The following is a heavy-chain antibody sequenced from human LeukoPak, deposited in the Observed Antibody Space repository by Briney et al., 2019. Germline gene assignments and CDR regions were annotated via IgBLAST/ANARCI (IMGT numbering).Heavy chain of an antibody. CDR2: ISSSGSTI. Sequence: PGGSLRLSWAASGFILSSYEMNWVRQAPGKGLEWVSYISSSGSTIYYVDSVKGRFTISRDNAKNSLYLQMNSLRAEDTAVYYCAKLGITMIGGVWGKGTTVTISS. CDR3: AKLGITMIGGV. V-gene: IGHV3-48*03. CDR1: GFILSSYE. J-gene: IGHJ6*04. D-gene: IGHD3-10*02.